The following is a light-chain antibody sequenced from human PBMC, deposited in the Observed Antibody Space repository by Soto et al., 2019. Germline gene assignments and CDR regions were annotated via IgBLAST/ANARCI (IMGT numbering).Light chain of an antibody. V-gene: IGKV1-5*01. CDR1: QNINSW. CDR2: DAS. Sequence: DIQMTQSPSTLSASVGDRVTITCRASQNINSWLAWYQQKPGKAPKLLIYDASSLESGVPSRFSGSGSGTDFTVTISSLQPDDFASYYCQQYNRYPYSFGQGTKLEIK. CDR3: QQYNRYPYS. J-gene: IGKJ2*03.